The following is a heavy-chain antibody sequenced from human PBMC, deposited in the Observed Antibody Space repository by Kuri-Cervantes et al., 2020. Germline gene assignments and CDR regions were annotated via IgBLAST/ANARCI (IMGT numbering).Heavy chain of an antibody. CDR3: ARLVSSSSGDY. D-gene: IGHD6-6*01. J-gene: IGHJ4*02. CDR2: IYYSGST. V-gene: IGHV4-31*03. Sequence: SETLSLTCTVSGGSISSGGYYWSWIRPHPGKGLEWIGYIYYSGSTYYNPSLKSRVTISVDTAKNQFTLKLSSVTAGDTAQYYCARLVSSSSGDYWGQGTLVTVSS. CDR1: GGSISSGGYY.